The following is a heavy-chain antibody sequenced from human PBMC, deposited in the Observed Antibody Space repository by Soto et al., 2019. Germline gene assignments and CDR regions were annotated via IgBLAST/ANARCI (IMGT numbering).Heavy chain of an antibody. Sequence: EVQLVESGGGLVQPGGSLRLSCAASGFSFSSYGMHWVRQAPGTGLVWVSRVDADGSGTTYAGSVKGRFSISRDNAKNTVSLQMNNLRAEDTAGYYCAGASGWKFDSWGLGVLVTVSS. D-gene: IGHD1-1*01. CDR1: GFSFSSYG. CDR3: AGASGWKFDS. J-gene: IGHJ5*01. CDR2: VDADGSGT. V-gene: IGHV3-74*01.